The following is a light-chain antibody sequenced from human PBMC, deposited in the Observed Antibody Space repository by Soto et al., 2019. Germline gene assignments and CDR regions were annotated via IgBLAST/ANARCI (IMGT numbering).Light chain of an antibody. CDR3: QQRNIWPPVT. V-gene: IGKV3-11*01. J-gene: IGKJ5*01. CDR1: QGIGDT. CDR2: DTS. Sequence: EVVMRQSPATLSVSPGEGATLSCRASQGIGDTLAWYQHKPGQTPRLLIYDTSTRATGIPARFSGSGSGTHFTLTISSLEPEDFAVYYCQQRNIWPPVTFGQGTRLEIK.